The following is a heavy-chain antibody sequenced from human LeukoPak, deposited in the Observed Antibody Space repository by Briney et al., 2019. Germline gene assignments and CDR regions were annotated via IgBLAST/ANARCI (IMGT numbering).Heavy chain of an antibody. CDR2: IYYSGST. CDR1: GGSISSSTTYY. Sequence: PSETLSLTCTVSGGSISSSTTYYWGWIRQPPGKGLEWIGSIYYSGSTYYNPSLKSRVTISVDTSKNQFSLKLSSVTAADTAVYYCARVGGSYTYYYYGMDVWGQGTTVTVSS. D-gene: IGHD1-26*01. V-gene: IGHV4-39*07. CDR3: ARVGGSYTYYYYGMDV. J-gene: IGHJ6*02.